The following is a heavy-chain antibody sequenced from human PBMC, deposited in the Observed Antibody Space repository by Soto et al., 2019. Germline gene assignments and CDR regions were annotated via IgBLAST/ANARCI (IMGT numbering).Heavy chain of an antibody. CDR3: ARVEGGPPDAFGI. CDR1: GGSVSSGSYY. J-gene: IGHJ3*02. Sequence: SETLSLTCTVSGGSVSSGSYYWSWIRQPPGKGLEWIGYIYYSGSTNYNPSLKSRVTISVDTSKNQFSLKLSSVTAADTAVYYCARVEGGPPDAFGIWGQGTMVTVSS. V-gene: IGHV4-61*01. CDR2: IYYSGST. D-gene: IGHD2-15*01.